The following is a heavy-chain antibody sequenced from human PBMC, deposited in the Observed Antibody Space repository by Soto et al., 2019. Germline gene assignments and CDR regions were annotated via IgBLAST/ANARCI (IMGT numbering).Heavy chain of an antibody. Sequence: SETLCLTCAVYGGSFSGYYWSWIRQTPGKGLEWIGEINHSGSTNYNPSLKSRVTISVDTSKNQFSLELSSVTAADTAVYYCARRHLTIVRVRFVPWGQVTLAPVS. D-gene: IGHD3-10*01. V-gene: IGHV4-34*01. CDR2: INHSGST. J-gene: IGHJ5*02. CDR1: GGSFSGYY. CDR3: ARRHLTIVRVRFVP.